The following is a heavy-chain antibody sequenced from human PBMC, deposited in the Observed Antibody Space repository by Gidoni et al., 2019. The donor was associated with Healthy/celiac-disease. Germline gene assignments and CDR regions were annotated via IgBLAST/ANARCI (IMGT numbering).Heavy chain of an antibody. Sequence: GWINPNSGGTNYAQKFQGRVTMTRDTSISTAYMELSRLRSDDTAVYYCATLWGCSGGSCYPGLEYYYYYGMDVWGQGTTVTVSS. V-gene: IGHV1-2*02. CDR3: ATLWGCSGGSCYPGLEYYYYYGMDV. J-gene: IGHJ6*02. CDR2: INPNSGGT. D-gene: IGHD2-15*01.